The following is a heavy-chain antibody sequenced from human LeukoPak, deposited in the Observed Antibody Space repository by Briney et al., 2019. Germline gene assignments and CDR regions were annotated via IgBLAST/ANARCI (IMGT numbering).Heavy chain of an antibody. Sequence: LRLSXXXSGFTXSFYALSWVRQAPGKGLEWVSAITGSGGSTYYADSVKGRFSNSRDNSKNTLYLQMNSLRAEDTAVYYCAKDPGAMIEYNFDYWGQGTLVTVSS. CDR1: GFTXSFYA. V-gene: IGHV3-23*01. CDR3: AKDPGAMIEYNFDY. CDR2: ITGSGGST. D-gene: IGHD3-22*01. J-gene: IGHJ4*02.